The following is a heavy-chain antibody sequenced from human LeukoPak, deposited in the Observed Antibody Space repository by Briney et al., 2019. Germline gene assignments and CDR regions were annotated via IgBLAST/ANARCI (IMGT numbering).Heavy chain of an antibody. D-gene: IGHD2-15*01. CDR1: GFTFSSYG. V-gene: IGHV3-33*06. J-gene: IGHJ5*02. CDR2: IWYDGSNK. Sequence: GRSLRLSCAASGFTFSSYGMHWVRQAPGKGLEWVAVIWYDGSNKYYADSVKGRFTISRDISKNTLYLQMNSLRAEDTAVYYCAKGYCSGGSCYSNWFDPWGQGTLVTVSS. CDR3: AKGYCSGGSCYSNWFDP.